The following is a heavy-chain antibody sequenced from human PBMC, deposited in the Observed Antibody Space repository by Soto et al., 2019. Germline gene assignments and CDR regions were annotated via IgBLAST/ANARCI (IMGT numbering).Heavy chain of an antibody. CDR3: ARDRTLGIEGYGMDV. V-gene: IGHV1-2*04. D-gene: IGHD7-27*01. J-gene: IGHJ6*02. Sequence: GASVKVSCKASGYTFTGYYMHWVRQAPGQGLEWMGWINPNSGGTNYAQKFQGWVTMTRDTSISTAYMELSRLRSDDTAVYYCARDRTLGIEGYGMDVWGQGTTVTVPS. CDR2: INPNSGGT. CDR1: GYTFTGYY.